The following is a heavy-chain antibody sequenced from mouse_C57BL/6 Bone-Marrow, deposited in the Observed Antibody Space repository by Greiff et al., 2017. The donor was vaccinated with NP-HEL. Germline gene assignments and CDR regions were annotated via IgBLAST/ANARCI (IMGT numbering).Heavy chain of an antibody. CDR3: AKGYYGSSSWFAY. CDR2: IYPSDSET. Sequence: QVQLQQPGAELVRPGSSVKLSCKASGYTFTSYWMDWVKQRPGQGLEWIGNIYPSDSETHYNQKFKDKATLTVDKSSSTAYMQLSSLTSEDSAVYYCAKGYYGSSSWFAYWGQGTLVTVSA. V-gene: IGHV1-61*01. D-gene: IGHD1-1*01. CDR1: GYTFTSYW. J-gene: IGHJ3*01.